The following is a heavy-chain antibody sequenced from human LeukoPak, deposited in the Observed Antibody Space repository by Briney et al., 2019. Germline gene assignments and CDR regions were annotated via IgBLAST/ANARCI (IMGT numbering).Heavy chain of an antibody. V-gene: IGHV1-2*02. CDR3: ASAGPGDQYYYYYMDV. CDR2: INPNSGGT. Sequence: ASVKVSCKASGYTFTDYYMHWVRQAPGQGLEWMGWINPNSGGTNFAQKFQGRVAMTRDTSISTAYLELGSLRSDDTAVYYCASAGPGDQYYYYYMDVWGKGTTVTVSS. J-gene: IGHJ6*03. CDR1: GYTFTDYY. D-gene: IGHD2-21*02.